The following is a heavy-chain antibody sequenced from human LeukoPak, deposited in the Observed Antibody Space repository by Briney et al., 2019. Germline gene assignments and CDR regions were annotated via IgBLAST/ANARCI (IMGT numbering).Heavy chain of an antibody. CDR3: ARDRGSGSYPFDY. D-gene: IGHD3-10*01. CDR2: ISGSGSST. J-gene: IGHJ4*02. V-gene: IGHV3-48*02. Sequence: GGSLILSCGASGFSFSSNSMNWVRQAPGKGLEWVSYISGSGSSTYYADSVKGRFTISRDNAKNSLYLQMNSLRDEDTAVYYCARDRGSGSYPFDYWGQGTLVTVSS. CDR1: GFSFSSNS.